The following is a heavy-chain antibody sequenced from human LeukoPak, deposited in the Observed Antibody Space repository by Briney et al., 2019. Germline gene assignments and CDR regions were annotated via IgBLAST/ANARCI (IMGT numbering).Heavy chain of an antibody. CDR3: AKAPGGAVAY. CDR2: INGGGGST. D-gene: IGHD6-19*01. J-gene: IGHJ4*02. V-gene: IGHV3-23*01. Sequence: GGSLRLSCAASGFTFSSSAMSWVRQAPGKGLEWVSAINGGGGSTYCADSVKGRSTISRDNSKNTLYLQMNSLRAEDTAVYYCAKAPGGAVAYWGQGTLVTVSS. CDR1: GFTFSSSA.